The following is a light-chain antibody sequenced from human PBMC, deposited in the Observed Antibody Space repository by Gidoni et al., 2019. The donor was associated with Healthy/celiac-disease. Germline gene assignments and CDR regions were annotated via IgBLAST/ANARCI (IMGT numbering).Light chain of an antibody. CDR2: AAS. J-gene: IGKJ2*01. CDR1: QGISSY. Sequence: DIQLTQSPSFLSASVGDRVTITCRASQGISSYLAWSQQKPGKAPKLLLYAASTLQSGVPSRFSGSGSGTEFTLTISSLQPEDFATYYCQQLNRYPLTFGQGTKLEIK. V-gene: IGKV1-9*01. CDR3: QQLNRYPLT.